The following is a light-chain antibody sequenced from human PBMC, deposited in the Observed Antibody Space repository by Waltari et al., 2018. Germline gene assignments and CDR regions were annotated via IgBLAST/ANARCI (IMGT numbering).Light chain of an antibody. CDR1: QTVSRN. CDR2: GAS. Sequence: VMTQSPATLSVSPGESAILPCRASQTVSRNLAWYQQKPGQAPRLLIYGASTRVTGTPARFSGRGSGTEFTLTISSLQSEDLAVYYCQQYDDWPPRFTFGPGTKVDFK. J-gene: IGKJ3*01. V-gene: IGKV3-15*01. CDR3: QQYDDWPPRFT.